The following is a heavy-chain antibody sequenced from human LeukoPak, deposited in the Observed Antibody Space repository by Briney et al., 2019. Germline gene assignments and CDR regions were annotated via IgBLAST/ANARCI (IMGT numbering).Heavy chain of an antibody. CDR1: GFTFSSYW. V-gene: IGHV3-74*01. CDR3: ARGIVGANNWFDP. D-gene: IGHD1-26*01. Sequence: PGGSLRLSCAASGFTFSSYWMYWVRQTPGKGLVWVSRINTDGSSTSYADSVKGRFTISRDNTKHTLYLQMNSLRAEDTAVYYCARGIVGANNWFDPWGQGTLVTVPS. CDR2: INTDGSST. J-gene: IGHJ5*02.